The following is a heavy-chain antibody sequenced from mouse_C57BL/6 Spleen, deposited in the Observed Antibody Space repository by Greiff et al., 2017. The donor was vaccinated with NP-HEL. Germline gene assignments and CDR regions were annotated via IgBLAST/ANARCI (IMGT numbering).Heavy chain of an antibody. V-gene: IGHV7-3*01. Sequence: EVQVVESGGGLVQPGGSLSLSCAASGFTFTDYYMSWVRQPPGKALEWLGFIRNKANGYTTEYSASVKGRFTISRDNSQSILYLQMNALRAEDSATDYCARLSYYYYAMDYWGQGTSVTVSS. J-gene: IGHJ4*01. CDR1: GFTFTDYY. D-gene: IGHD1-1*01. CDR3: ARLSYYYYAMDY. CDR2: IRNKANGYTT.